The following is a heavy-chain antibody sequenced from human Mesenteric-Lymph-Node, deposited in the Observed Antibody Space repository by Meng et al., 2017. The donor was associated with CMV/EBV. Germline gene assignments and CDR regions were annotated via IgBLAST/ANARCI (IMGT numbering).Heavy chain of an antibody. CDR2: IYYSVST. D-gene: IGHD6-6*01. CDR1: GGSISSYY. V-gene: IGHV4-59*01. J-gene: IGHJ4*02. Sequence: SETLSLTCTVSGGSISSYYWSWIRQPPGKGLEWIGYIYYSVSTNYNPSLKSRVTISVGTSKNQFSLKLTSVTAADTAMYYCARDARGSSHLDHWGLGTLVTVSS. CDR3: ARDARGSSHLDH.